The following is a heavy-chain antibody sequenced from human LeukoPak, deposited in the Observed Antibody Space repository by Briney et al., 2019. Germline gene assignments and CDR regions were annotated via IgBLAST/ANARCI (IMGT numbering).Heavy chain of an antibody. CDR3: ARVVYCSGGSCHIFAFDI. CDR1: GFTFSDYY. J-gene: IGHJ3*02. CDR2: ISGSGRTI. V-gene: IGHV3-11*01. Sequence: WGSLRLSCAASGFTFSDYYMSWIRQAPGKGLEWVSYISGSGRTIFYADSVKGRVSISRDNAKNSLYLQVNSLRAEDTAVYYCARVVYCSGGSCHIFAFDIWGQGTMVTVSS. D-gene: IGHD2-15*01.